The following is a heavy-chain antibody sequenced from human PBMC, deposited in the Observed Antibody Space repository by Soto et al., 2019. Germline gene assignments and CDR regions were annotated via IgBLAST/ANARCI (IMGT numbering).Heavy chain of an antibody. CDR3: AHSTRAAARPGPYYFDY. V-gene: IGHV2-5*02. D-gene: IGHD6-6*01. J-gene: IGHJ4*02. Sequence: QITLKESGPTLVKPTQTLTLTCTFSGFSLSTSGVGVGWIRQPPGKALEWLALIYWDDDKRYSPSLKSRLTITKDTAKDKVVLTMTNMDPVDTATYYCAHSTRAAARPGPYYFDYWGQGTLVTVSS. CDR1: GFSLSTSGVG. CDR2: IYWDDDK.